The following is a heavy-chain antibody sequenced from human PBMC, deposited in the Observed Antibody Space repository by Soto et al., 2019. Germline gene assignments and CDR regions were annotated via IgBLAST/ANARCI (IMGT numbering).Heavy chain of an antibody. CDR3: VKEARWFGGQYFYH. Sequence: SVKVSCKASGGTFSSYAISWVRQAPGQGLEWMGGIIPTFGTANYAQKFQGRVTITADESTSTAYMELSSLRSEDTARYYCVKEARWFGGQYFYHWGQGTLVTVSS. CDR1: GGTFSSYA. D-gene: IGHD3-10*01. V-gene: IGHV1-69*13. CDR2: IIPTFGTA. J-gene: IGHJ1*01.